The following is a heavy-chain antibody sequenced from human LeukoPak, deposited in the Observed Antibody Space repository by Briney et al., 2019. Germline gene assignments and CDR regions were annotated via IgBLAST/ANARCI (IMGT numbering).Heavy chain of an antibody. CDR1: GFTFSSYA. J-gene: IGHJ3*02. V-gene: IGHV3-30-3*01. CDR3: AKDRTHRRYQLLWDAFDI. D-gene: IGHD2-2*01. Sequence: GGSLRLSCAASGFTFSSYAMHWVRQAPGKGLEWVAVISYDGSNKYYADSVKGRFTISRDNSKNTLYLQMNSLRAEDTAVYYCAKDRTHRRYQLLWDAFDIWGQGTMVTVSS. CDR2: ISYDGSNK.